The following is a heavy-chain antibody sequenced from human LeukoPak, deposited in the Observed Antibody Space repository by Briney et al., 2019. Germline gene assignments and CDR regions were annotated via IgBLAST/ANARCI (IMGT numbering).Heavy chain of an antibody. Sequence: SETLSLTCTVSGGSISSYYWSWIRQPPGKGLEWIGYIYYSGSTNYNPSLKSRVTISVDTSKNQFSLKLSSVTAADTAVYYCARLKLTSNWFDPWGQGTLVTVSP. D-gene: IGHD1-14*01. CDR2: IYYSGST. CDR1: GGSISSYY. V-gene: IGHV4-59*01. J-gene: IGHJ5*02. CDR3: ARLKLTSNWFDP.